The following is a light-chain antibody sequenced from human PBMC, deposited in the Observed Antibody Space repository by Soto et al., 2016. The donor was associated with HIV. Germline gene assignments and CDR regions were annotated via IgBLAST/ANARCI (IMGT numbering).Light chain of an antibody. CDR3: QQYNSYSWT. CDR1: QDIGTS. V-gene: IGKV1-5*03. CDR2: KAS. Sequence: DIRLTQSPSFLSASLGDRVTITCRASQDIGTSLAWFQQKPGKAPKLLIYKASSLESGVPSRFSGSGSGTEFTLTISSLQPDDFATYYCQQYNSYSWTFGQGTKVEIK. J-gene: IGKJ1*01.